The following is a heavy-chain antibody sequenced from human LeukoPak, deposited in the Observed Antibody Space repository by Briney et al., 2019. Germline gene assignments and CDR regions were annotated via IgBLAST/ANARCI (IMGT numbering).Heavy chain of an antibody. D-gene: IGHD3-10*01. Sequence: SETLSLTCTVSGGSISSYFWTWIRQPAGKGLEWIGRIYTSGSTNYNPSLKSRVTISVDTSKNQFSLKLSSVTAADTAVYYCARQIWFGELLLIDYWGQGTLVTVSS. CDR2: IYTSGST. V-gene: IGHV4-4*07. J-gene: IGHJ4*02. CDR3: ARQIWFGELLLIDY. CDR1: GGSISSYF.